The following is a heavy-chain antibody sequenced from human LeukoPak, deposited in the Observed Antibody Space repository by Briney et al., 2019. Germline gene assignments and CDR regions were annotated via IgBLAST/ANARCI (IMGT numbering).Heavy chain of an antibody. J-gene: IGHJ4*02. V-gene: IGHV3-30*02. CDR3: ARAAGEMATIRY. CDR2: IRYDGSSQ. D-gene: IGHD5-24*01. CDR1: GFTFRNYG. Sequence: GGSLRLSCAASGFTFRNYGMHWVRQAPGKGLEWVAFIRYDGSSQHYAGSVKGRFTFSRDNSKNTLFLQMNSLRAEDTAVYYCARAAGEMATIRYWGQGTLVTVSS.